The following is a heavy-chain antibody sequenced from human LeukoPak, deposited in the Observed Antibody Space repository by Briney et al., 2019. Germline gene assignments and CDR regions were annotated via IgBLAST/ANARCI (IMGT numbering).Heavy chain of an antibody. Sequence: GGSLRLSCAAPGFTFSSYGMHWVRQAPDKGLEWVAFIRYDGSNKYYADSVKGRFTISRDNSKNTLYLQMNSLRAEDTAVYYCAKFALAAGTKNDAFDIWGQGTMVTVSS. CDR3: AKFALAAGTKNDAFDI. J-gene: IGHJ3*02. CDR2: IRYDGSNK. CDR1: GFTFSSYG. V-gene: IGHV3-30*02. D-gene: IGHD6-13*01.